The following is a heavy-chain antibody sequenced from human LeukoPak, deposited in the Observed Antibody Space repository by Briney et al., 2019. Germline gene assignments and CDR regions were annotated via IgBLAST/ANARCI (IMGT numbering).Heavy chain of an antibody. Sequence: ASVKVSCKASGYTFTSYHMHWVRQAPGQGLEWLGIINPSGGSTSYAQKFQGRVTMTRDTSTSTVYMELSSLRSEDTAVHYCARAGSRYYYYYMDVWGKGTTVTISS. CDR1: GYTFTSYH. J-gene: IGHJ6*03. CDR2: INPSGGST. V-gene: IGHV1-46*01. D-gene: IGHD3-10*01. CDR3: ARAGSRYYYYYMDV.